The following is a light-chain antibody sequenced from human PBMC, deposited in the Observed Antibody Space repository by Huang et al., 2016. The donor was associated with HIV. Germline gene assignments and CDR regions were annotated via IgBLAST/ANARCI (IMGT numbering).Light chain of an antibody. CDR3: QLYGTSENT. J-gene: IGKJ2*01. Sequence: DIVLTQSPGTLSLSPGERATLSCRASQSVSSSYLAWYQQKPGQAPRLLIYGASSRATGIPERLSGRGSGTDFTLTIGRLEPEDFAVYYCQLYGTSENTFGQGTKLEIK. CDR2: GAS. V-gene: IGKV3-20*01. CDR1: QSVSSSY.